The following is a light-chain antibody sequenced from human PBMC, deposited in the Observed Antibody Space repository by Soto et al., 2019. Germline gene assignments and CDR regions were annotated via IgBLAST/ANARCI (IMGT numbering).Light chain of an antibody. CDR3: SSFTGFSTV. CDR1: SSDIGASNF. V-gene: IGLV2-8*01. J-gene: IGLJ1*01. CDR2: EVT. Sequence: LTQPPSAPGSPGQSVTISCTGTSSDIGASNFVSWYQQHPGKAPKLVIYEVTKRPSGVPDRFSGSKFGNTASLTVSGLQIEDEADYYCSSFTGFSTVFGSGTKVTVL.